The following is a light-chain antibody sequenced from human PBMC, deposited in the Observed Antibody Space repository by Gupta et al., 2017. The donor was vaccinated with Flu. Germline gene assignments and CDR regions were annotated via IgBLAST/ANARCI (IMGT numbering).Light chain of an antibody. V-gene: IGLV3-21*02. CDR2: DDS. CDR1: KIGSKT. Sequence: SYVLTQPPSVSVAPGQTARITCGGNKIGSKTVHWYQQKPGQAPVLVVYDDSDRPSGIPERFSGSNSGNTATLSISRVEAGDEADYYCQVWDSSSDHGVLGGGTKLTVL. J-gene: IGLJ3*02. CDR3: QVWDSSSDHGV.